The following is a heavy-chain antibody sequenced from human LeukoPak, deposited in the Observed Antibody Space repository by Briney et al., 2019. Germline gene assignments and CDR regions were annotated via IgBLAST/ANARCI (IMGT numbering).Heavy chain of an antibody. CDR3: AKRGVVIRVFLVGFHKEAYYFDS. Sequence: GGSLRLSCAVSGITLSNYGMSWVRQAPGKGLEWVAGLSGSGGGTNYADAVQGRFTISRDNPKNTLYLQMNSLRAEDTAVYFCAKRGVVIRVFLVGFHKEAYYFDSWGQGALVTVSS. D-gene: IGHD3-10*01. CDR1: GITLSNYG. V-gene: IGHV3-23*01. CDR2: LSGSGGGT. J-gene: IGHJ4*02.